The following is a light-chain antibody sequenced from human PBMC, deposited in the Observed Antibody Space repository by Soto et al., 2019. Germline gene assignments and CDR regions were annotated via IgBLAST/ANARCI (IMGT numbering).Light chain of an antibody. Sequence: QSFLTPPPSLSRTPVQGISISCSGGRYHLTANYVYWYQVLPGTAPNLVIFSNTIRPPRVPDRFSGSKSGASASLVIIGLRSEDEADYFCASWDDSLFGSVFGGGTKVTVL. J-gene: IGLJ3*02. CDR1: RYHLTANY. V-gene: IGLV1-47*02. CDR3: ASWDDSLFGSV. CDR2: SNT.